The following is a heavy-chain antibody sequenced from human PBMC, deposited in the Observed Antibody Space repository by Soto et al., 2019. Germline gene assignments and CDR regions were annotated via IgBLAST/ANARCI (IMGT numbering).Heavy chain of an antibody. D-gene: IGHD3-9*01. CDR2: IYHSGST. CDR1: GYSISRGYY. Sequence: SETLSLTCAVSGYSISRGYYWGWIRQSPGKGLEWIGSIYHSGSTYYNPSLKSRVTISVDTSKNQFSLKLSSVTAADTAVYYCARRPGYDILTDSYNWFDPWGQGTLVTVSS. CDR3: ARRPGYDILTDSYNWFDP. V-gene: IGHV4-38-2*01. J-gene: IGHJ5*02.